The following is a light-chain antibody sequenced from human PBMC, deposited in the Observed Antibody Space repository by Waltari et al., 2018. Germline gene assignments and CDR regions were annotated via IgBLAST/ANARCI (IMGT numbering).Light chain of an antibody. Sequence: QSALTQPASVSGSPGPSITLSCSGANSDVGIYNSFSWYQQHPGLAPKLFISEVSDRPAGVSDRFSGSKSGNTAFLIISGLQAEDEGDYYCCSYTARDTLVFGGGTKVTVL. CDR3: CSYTARDTLV. CDR2: EVS. V-gene: IGLV2-14*01. J-gene: IGLJ3*02. CDR1: NSDVGIYNS.